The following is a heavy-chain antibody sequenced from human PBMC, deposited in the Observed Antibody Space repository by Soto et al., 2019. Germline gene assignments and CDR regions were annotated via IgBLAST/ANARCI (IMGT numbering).Heavy chain of an antibody. V-gene: IGHV1-3*01. CDR2: INSGNGTT. Sequence: QVQLVQSGAEVKKPGASVKVSCKASGYTFTSYAMHWVRQAPGQRLEWMGWINSGNGTTKYSQKFQGRVTITRDTSASTAYMALSSLRSEDTAVFYCARGGSLYWYFDLWGRGTLVTFSS. CDR3: ARGGSLYWYFDL. CDR1: GYTFTSYA. D-gene: IGHD1-26*01. J-gene: IGHJ2*01.